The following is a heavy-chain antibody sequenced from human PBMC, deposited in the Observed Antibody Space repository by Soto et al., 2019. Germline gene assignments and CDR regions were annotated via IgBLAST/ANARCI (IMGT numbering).Heavy chain of an antibody. J-gene: IGHJ6*02. D-gene: IGHD1-26*01. V-gene: IGHV1-69*04. CDR3: ARDWEHDSGSYYYYYGMDV. CDR1: GGTFSSYA. CDR2: IIPILCIA. Sequence: ASVKVSCKASGGTFSSYAISWVRQAPGQGLEWMGRIIPILCIANYAQKFQGRVTITADKSTSTAYMELSSLRSEDTAVYYCARDWEHDSGSYYYYYGMDVWGQGTTVTVSS.